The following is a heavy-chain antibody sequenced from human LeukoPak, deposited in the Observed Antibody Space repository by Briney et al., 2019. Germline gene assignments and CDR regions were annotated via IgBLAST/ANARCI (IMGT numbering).Heavy chain of an antibody. CDR2: ISWNSGSI. V-gene: IGHV3-9*01. CDR3: AKVGFDSSGYYYRSAYYFDY. J-gene: IGHJ4*02. D-gene: IGHD3-22*01. CDR1: GFTFDDYA. Sequence: GGSQRLSCAASGFTFDDYAMHWVRQAPGKGLEWVSGISWNSGSIGYADSVKGRFTISRDNAKNSLYLQMNSLRAEDTALYYCAKVGFDSSGYYYRSAYYFDYWGQGTLVTVSS.